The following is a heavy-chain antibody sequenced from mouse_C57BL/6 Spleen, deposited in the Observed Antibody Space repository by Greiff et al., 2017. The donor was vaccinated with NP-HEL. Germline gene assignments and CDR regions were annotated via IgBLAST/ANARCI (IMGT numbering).Heavy chain of an antibody. CDR3: ARVYGSTSFDY. CDR2: IYPGDGDT. CDR1: GYAFSSYW. D-gene: IGHD1-1*01. Sequence: QVQLKQSGAELVKPGASVKISCKASGYAFSSYWMNWVKQRPGKGLEWIGQIYPGDGDTNYNGKFKGKATLTADKSSSTAYMQLSSLTSEDSAVYFCARVYGSTSFDYWGQGTTLTVSS. J-gene: IGHJ2*01. V-gene: IGHV1-80*01.